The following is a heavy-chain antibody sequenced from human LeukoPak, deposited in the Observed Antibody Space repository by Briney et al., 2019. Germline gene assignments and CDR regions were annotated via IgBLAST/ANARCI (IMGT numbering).Heavy chain of an antibody. J-gene: IGHJ4*02. V-gene: IGHV3-53*01. Sequence: GGSLRLSCAGSGFSVSNNYMNWVRQAPGKGLEWVSLIYSRGGTSYADSVKGRFTISRDSSKNTLFLQMNSLRVEDTAVYYCARDPPGIAASGTYYWGQGTLVTVSS. CDR3: ARDPPGIAASGTYY. CDR2: IYSRGGT. CDR1: GFSVSNNY. D-gene: IGHD6-13*01.